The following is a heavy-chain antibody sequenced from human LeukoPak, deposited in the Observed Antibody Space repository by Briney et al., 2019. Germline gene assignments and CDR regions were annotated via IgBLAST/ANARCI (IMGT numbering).Heavy chain of an antibody. CDR1: GYSISSGYY. Sequence: SEALSLTCTVSGYSISSGYYWGWIRQPPGKGLEWIGSIYHSGSTYYNPSLKSRVTISVDTSKNQFSLKLSSVTAADTAVYYCARVIYGSGSYYAHPPYFDYWGQGTLVTVSS. CDR3: ARVIYGSGSYYAHPPYFDY. J-gene: IGHJ4*02. CDR2: IYHSGST. D-gene: IGHD3-10*01. V-gene: IGHV4-38-2*02.